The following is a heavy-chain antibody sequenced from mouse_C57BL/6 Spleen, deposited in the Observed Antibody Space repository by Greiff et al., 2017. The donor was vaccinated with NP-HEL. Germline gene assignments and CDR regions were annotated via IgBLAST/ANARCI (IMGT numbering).Heavy chain of an antibody. D-gene: IGHD2-1*01. CDR2: IDPSDSYP. CDR1: GYTFTSYW. Sequence: QVQLQQPGAELVKPGASVKLSCKASGYTFTSYWLQWVKQRPGQGLEWIGEIDPSDSYPNYNQKFKGKATLTVDKSSSTAYMQLSSLTSEDAAVYYCAISIYYGYFDYWGQGTTLTVSS. J-gene: IGHJ2*01. CDR3: AISIYYGYFDY. V-gene: IGHV1-50*01.